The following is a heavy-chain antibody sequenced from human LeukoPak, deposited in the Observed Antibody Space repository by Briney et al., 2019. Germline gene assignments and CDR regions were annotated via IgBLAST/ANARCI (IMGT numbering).Heavy chain of an antibody. CDR2: IWYDGSNK. J-gene: IGHJ5*01. CDR3: ASVYSYGWFDY. Sequence: PGGSLRLSCAASGLSLTTHGMHWVRQAPCKGLEWVAVIWYDGSNKYYADSVKGRFTISRDNSKNTLYLQMNSLRAEDTAVYYCASVYSYGWFDYWGQGTLVTVSS. V-gene: IGHV3-33*01. CDR1: GLSLTTHG. D-gene: IGHD5-18*01.